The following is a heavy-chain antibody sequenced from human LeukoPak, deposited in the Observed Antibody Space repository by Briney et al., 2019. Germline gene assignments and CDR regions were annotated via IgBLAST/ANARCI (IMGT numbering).Heavy chain of an antibody. D-gene: IGHD6-6*01. CDR1: GYTFTSYD. J-gene: IGHJ4*02. Sequence: APVKVSCKASGYTFTSYDINWVRQATGQGLEWMGWMNPNSGNTGYAQRFQGRVTMTRNTSISTAYMELSSLRSEDTAVYYCARQGAPSIVAPLDYWGQGTPVTVSS. CDR3: ARQGAPSIVAPLDY. CDR2: MNPNSGNT. V-gene: IGHV1-8*01.